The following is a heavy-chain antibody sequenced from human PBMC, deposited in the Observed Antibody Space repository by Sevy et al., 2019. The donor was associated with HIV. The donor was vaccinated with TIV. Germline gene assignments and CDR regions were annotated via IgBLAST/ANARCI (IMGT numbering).Heavy chain of an antibody. CDR2: MRQDGREK. CDR3: ARGVFGSGSRLGLGY. V-gene: IGHV3-7*03. CDR1: GFSFSDYW. Sequence: GGSLRLSCEASGFSFSDYWMTWVRQAPGKGLEWVANMRQDGREKYYVDSVKGRFTISRDNAKNSLYLQMNSLRAEDRAVYYCARGVFGSGSRLGLGYWGQGTLVTVSS. D-gene: IGHD3-10*01. J-gene: IGHJ4*02.